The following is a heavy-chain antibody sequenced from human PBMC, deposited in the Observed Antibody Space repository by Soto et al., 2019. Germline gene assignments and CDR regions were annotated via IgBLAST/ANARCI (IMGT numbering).Heavy chain of an antibody. CDR2: IYRGDST. J-gene: IGHJ3*02. Sequence: ESGGGLIQPGGSLRLSCAASGFTVSSNYMSWVRQAPGKGLEWVSAIYRGDSTYYADSVRGRFTISRDNSKNTLFLQVNSLRAEDTAVYYCATGSLSSSGRAFDIWGQGTILTVSS. D-gene: IGHD3-22*01. CDR1: GFTVSSNY. V-gene: IGHV3-53*01. CDR3: ATGSLSSSGRAFDI.